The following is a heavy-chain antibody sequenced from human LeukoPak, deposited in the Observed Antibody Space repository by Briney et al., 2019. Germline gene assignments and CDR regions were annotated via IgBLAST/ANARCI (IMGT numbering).Heavy chain of an antibody. Sequence: GGSLRLSCAVSGFIFNNYWMSWVRQAPGKGLEWVASLKQDGSEKYYVDSVKGRFTISRDSAKNSLYLQMNSLRAEDTAVYYCARGVPYDSWSGPHYSDYWGQGTLVTVSS. D-gene: IGHD3-3*01. V-gene: IGHV3-7*01. CDR1: GFIFNNYW. CDR3: ARGVPYDSWSGPHYSDY. J-gene: IGHJ4*02. CDR2: LKQDGSEK.